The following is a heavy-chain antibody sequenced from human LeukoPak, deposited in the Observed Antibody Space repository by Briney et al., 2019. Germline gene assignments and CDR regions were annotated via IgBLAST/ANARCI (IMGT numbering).Heavy chain of an antibody. CDR2: IIPIFGTA. Sequence: GASVKVSCKASGGTFSSYAISWVRQAPGQGLEWMGGIIPIFGTANYAQKFQGRVTITADESTSTAYMELSSLRSEDTAVYYCARDRAGSGWEDPFDYWGQGTLVTVSS. V-gene: IGHV1-69*01. D-gene: IGHD6-19*01. CDR1: GGTFSSYA. J-gene: IGHJ4*02. CDR3: ARDRAGSGWEDPFDY.